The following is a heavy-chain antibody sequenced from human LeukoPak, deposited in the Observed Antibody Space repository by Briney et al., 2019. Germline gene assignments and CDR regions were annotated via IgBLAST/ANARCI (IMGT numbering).Heavy chain of an antibody. Sequence: PGGSLRLSCAASGFTFDDYAMHWVRQAPGKGLEWVSGISWNSGSIGYADSVKGRFTISRDNAKNSLYLQMNSLRAEDTALYYCAKGPYYDILTPYFDYWGQGTLVTVSS. CDR1: GFTFDDYA. D-gene: IGHD3-9*01. J-gene: IGHJ4*02. CDR3: AKGPYYDILTPYFDY. V-gene: IGHV3-9*01. CDR2: ISWNSGSI.